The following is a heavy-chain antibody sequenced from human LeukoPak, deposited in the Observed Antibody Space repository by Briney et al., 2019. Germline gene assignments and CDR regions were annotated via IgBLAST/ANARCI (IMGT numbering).Heavy chain of an antibody. CDR2: ISGSGGST. Sequence: PGGSLRLSCAASGFTFSSYAMSWVRQAPGKGLEWVSAISGSGGSTYYADSVKGRFTISRDNSKNTLYLQMNSLRAEDTAVYYCAKATGRGYSSGWYYFDYWGQGTLVTVSS. CDR3: AKATGRGYSSGWYYFDY. CDR1: GFTFSSYA. V-gene: IGHV3-23*01. D-gene: IGHD6-19*01. J-gene: IGHJ4*02.